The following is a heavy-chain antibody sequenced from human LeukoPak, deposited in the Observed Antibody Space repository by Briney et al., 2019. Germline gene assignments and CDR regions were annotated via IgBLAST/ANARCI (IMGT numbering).Heavy chain of an antibody. CDR2: IIPILGIA. CDR3: AREEPPSYCGGDCYLDY. V-gene: IGHV1-69*04. D-gene: IGHD2-21*02. Sequence: SVKVSCKASGGTFSSYAISWVRQAPGQGLEWMGRIIPILGIANYAQKFQSRVTITADKSTSTAYMELSSLRSEDTAVYYCAREEPPSYCGGDCYLDYWGQGTLVTVSS. CDR1: GGTFSSYA. J-gene: IGHJ4*02.